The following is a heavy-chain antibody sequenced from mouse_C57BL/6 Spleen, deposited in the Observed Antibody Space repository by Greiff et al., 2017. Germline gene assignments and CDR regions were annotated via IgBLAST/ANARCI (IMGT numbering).Heavy chain of an antibody. J-gene: IGHJ4*01. CDR2: IYPGSGST. CDR1: GYTFTSYW. V-gene: IGHV1-55*01. D-gene: IGHD2-3*01. CDR3: ARGDGYLHAMDY. Sequence: QVQLQQPGAELVKPGASVKMSCKASGYTFTSYWITWVKQRPGQGLEWIGDIYPGSGSTNYNEKFKSKATLTVDTSSSTAYMQLSSLTSEDSAVYYCARGDGYLHAMDYWGQGTSVTVSS.